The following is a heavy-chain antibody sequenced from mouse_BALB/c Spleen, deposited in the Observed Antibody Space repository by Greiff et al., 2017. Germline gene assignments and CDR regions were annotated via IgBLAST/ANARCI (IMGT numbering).Heavy chain of an antibody. CDR3: ARGNYYDYAPFAY. CDR1: GYTFTSYW. J-gene: IGHJ3*01. CDR2: INPSTGYT. V-gene: IGHV1-7*01. D-gene: IGHD2-4*01. Sequence: QVQLQQSGAELAKPGASVKMSCKASGYTFTSYWMHWVKQRPGQGLEWIGYINPSTGYTEYNQKFKDKATLTADKSSSTAYMQLSSLTSEDSAVYYCARGNYYDYAPFAYWGQGTLVTVSA.